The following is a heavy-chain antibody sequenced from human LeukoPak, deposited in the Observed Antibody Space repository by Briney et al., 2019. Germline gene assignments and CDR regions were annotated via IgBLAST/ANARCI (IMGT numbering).Heavy chain of an antibody. CDR3: ARSPLILHRSKKYGMDV. CDR1: GGSLSGYY. V-gene: IGHV4-34*01. D-gene: IGHD2/OR15-2a*01. CDR2: INHSGST. Sequence: SETLSLTCAVYGGSLSGYYWSWIRQPPGKGLEWIGEINHSGSTNYNPSLKSRVTISVDTSKNQFSLKLSSVTAADTAVYYCARSPLILHRSKKYGMDVWGQGTTVTVSS. J-gene: IGHJ6*02.